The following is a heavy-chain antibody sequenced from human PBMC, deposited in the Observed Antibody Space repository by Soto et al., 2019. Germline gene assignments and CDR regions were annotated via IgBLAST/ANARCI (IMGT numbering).Heavy chain of an antibody. V-gene: IGHV3-7*04. CDR2: IKQDGSEK. Sequence: GGPLRLSCAASGFTFSSSWMSWIRQAPGKGLEWVANIKQDGSEKYYVDSVKGRFTISRDNAKNSLYLQMNSLRAEDTDVYYCAGVYSGSYWKGYYFDYWGQGTLVTVSS. D-gene: IGHD1-26*01. CDR3: AGVYSGSYWKGYYFDY. CDR1: GFTFSSSW. J-gene: IGHJ4*02.